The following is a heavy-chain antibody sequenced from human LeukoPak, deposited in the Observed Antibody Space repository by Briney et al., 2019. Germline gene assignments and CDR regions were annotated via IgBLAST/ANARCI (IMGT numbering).Heavy chain of an antibody. CDR3: ATVGYDFWSGYHFES. D-gene: IGHD3-3*01. CDR2: INQDGSEQ. Sequence: PGGSLRLSSVGSGFTFRGSWMTWVRQAPGKEREWVANINQDGSEQYYVHSVLGRFTISRDNATSTLYLQSNRLRAKGTATYHFATVGYDFWSGYHFESWGQGTPVTVSA. V-gene: IGHV3-7*01. CDR1: GFTFRGSW. J-gene: IGHJ4*02.